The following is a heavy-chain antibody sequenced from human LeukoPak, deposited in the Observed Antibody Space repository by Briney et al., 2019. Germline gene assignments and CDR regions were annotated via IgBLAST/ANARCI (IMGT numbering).Heavy chain of an antibody. V-gene: IGHV3-53*01. CDR2: IYSGGST. CDR3: AREARKQLVI. Sequence: PGGSLRLSCAASGFTVSSNYMSWVRQAPGKGLEGVSVIYSGGSTYYSDSVKGRFTISRDNSKNTLYLQMNSLRAEDTAVYYCAREARKQLVIWGQGTMVTVSS. CDR1: GFTVSSNY. J-gene: IGHJ3*02. D-gene: IGHD6-13*01.